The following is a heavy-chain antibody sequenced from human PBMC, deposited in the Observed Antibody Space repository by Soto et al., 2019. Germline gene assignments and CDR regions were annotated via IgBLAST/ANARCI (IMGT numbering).Heavy chain of an antibody. V-gene: IGHV3-13*04. CDR2: IGTAGDT. J-gene: IGHJ4*02. CDR3: ARAWYYYDSSGYAYYFDY. CDR1: GFTFSSYD. Sequence: PVGSLRLSCAASGFTFSSYDMHWVRQATGKGLEWVSAIGTAGDTYYPGSVKGRFTISRENAKNSLYLQMNSLRAGDTAVYYCARAWYYYDSSGYAYYFDYWGQGTLVTVSS. D-gene: IGHD3-22*01.